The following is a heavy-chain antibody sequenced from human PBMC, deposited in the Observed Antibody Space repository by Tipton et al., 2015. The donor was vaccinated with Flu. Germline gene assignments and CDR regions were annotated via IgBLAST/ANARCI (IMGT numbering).Heavy chain of an antibody. CDR1: GYTFTSSG. Sequence: QSGPEVKKPGASVKVSCKASGYTFTSSGISWVRQAPGQGLEWMGWISAYNGNTNYAQKLQGRATMNTDTSTSTAYMELRSLRSDDTAVYYCARYRAVGSGPGHLGGSPHWLDPWGQGTLVTVSS. D-gene: IGHD3-10*01. CDR2: ISAYNGNT. J-gene: IGHJ5*02. CDR3: ARYRAVGSGPGHLGGSPHWLDP. V-gene: IGHV1-18*01.